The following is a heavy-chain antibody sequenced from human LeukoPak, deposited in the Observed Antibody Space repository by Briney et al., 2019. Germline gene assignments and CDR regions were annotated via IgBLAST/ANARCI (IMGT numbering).Heavy chain of an antibody. CDR1: GYTFTSYY. CDR2: INPCGGST. CDR3: ARSRGSYVGAFDI. V-gene: IGHV1-46*01. J-gene: IGHJ3*02. Sequence: ASVKVSCKASGYTFTSYYMHWVRQAPGQGLEWMGIINPCGGSTSYAQKFQGRVTMTRDMSTSTVYMELSSLRSEDTAVYYCARSRGSYVGAFDIWGQGTMVTVSS. D-gene: IGHD1-26*01.